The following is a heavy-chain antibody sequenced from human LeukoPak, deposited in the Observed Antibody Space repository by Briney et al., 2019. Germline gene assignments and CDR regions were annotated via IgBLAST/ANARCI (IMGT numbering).Heavy chain of an antibody. CDR3: ARGPTYYYDISEGYFDY. V-gene: IGHV3-53*01. CDR2: IYSGVDT. J-gene: IGHJ4*02. D-gene: IGHD3-22*01. CDR1: GSTFSSYA. Sequence: GGSLRLSCAASGSTFSSYAMSWVRQAPGKGLEWVSIIYSGVDTYYANPVKGRFTMSRDNSKNTLYLQMNSLRAEDTAVYYCARGPTYYYDISEGYFDYWGQGTLVTVSS.